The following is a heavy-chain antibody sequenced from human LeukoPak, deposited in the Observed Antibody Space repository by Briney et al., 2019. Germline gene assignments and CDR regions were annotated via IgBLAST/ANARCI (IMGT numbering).Heavy chain of an antibody. V-gene: IGHV4-59*01. D-gene: IGHD3-22*01. CDR3: ARRDSSGYYDE. CDR2: IYYSGSA. Sequence: PSETLYLTCTVSGCSISSYYLSWIRQPPGKGLEWIGYIYYSGSANYNPSLKSRVTISVDTSKNQFSLMLSSVTAADTAVYYCARRDSSGYYDEWGQGTLVTVSS. J-gene: IGHJ4*02. CDR1: GCSISSYY.